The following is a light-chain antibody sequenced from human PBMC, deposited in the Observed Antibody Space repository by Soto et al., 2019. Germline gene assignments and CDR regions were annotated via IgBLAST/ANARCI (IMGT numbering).Light chain of an antibody. CDR1: QSVRSY. CDR3: QQYHNWPLIT. Sequence: EIVLTQSPGTLSLSPGERATLSCRASQSVRSYLAWYQQKPGQAPRLLIYDASNRATGIPARFSGSGSGTDFTLTISSLEPEDFAVYYCQQYHNWPLITFGQGTRLEIK. CDR2: DAS. V-gene: IGKV3-11*01. J-gene: IGKJ5*01.